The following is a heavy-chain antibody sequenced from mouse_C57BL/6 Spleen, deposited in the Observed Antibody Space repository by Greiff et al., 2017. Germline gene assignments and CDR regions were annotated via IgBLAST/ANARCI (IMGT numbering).Heavy chain of an antibody. CDR1: GYTFTDYN. V-gene: IGHV1-22*01. CDR2: INPNNGGT. D-gene: IGHD2-5*01. Sequence: DVKLQESGPELVKPGASVKMSCKASGYTFTDYNMHWVKQSHGKSLEWIGYINPNNGGTSYNQKFKGKATLTVNKSSSTAYMELRSLTSEDSAVYYCARWSYSNYAYYFDYWGQGTTLTVSS. CDR3: ARWSYSNYAYYFDY. J-gene: IGHJ2*01.